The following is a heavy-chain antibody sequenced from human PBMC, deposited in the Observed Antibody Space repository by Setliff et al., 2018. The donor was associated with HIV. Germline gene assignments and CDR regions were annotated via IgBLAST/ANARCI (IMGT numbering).Heavy chain of an antibody. D-gene: IGHD3-16*01. CDR1: GETFRGYK. J-gene: IGHJ4*02. CDR3: ARRAMWGDLDC. CDR2: IDHIGST. Sequence: KPSETLSLTCGVSGETFRGYKWSWIRQSPGKGLEWIGEIDHIGSTTYNPSLKTRITMSSDTSKRQFSLKLSSVTAADTATYYCARRAMWGDLDCWGQGALVTVSS. V-gene: IGHV4-34*01.